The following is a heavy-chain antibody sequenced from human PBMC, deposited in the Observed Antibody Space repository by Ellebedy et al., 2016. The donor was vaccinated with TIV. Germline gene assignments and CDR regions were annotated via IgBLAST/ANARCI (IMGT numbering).Heavy chain of an antibody. CDR1: GGTFSSYF. J-gene: IGHJ4*02. CDR2: IIPIFGTV. D-gene: IGHD7-27*01. Sequence: AASVKVSCKASGGTFSSYFIHWVRQAPGQGLEWMGRIIPIFGTVDYAQRFQGRVTITADESTSTAYMELSSLRSEDAALYYCARESTGAAAGMFDSWGQGTLVTVSS. CDR3: ARESTGAAAGMFDS. V-gene: IGHV1-69*13.